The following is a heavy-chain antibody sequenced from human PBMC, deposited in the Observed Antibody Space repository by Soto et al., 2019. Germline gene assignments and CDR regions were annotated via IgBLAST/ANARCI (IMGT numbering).Heavy chain of an antibody. V-gene: IGHV3-23*01. J-gene: IGHJ6*03. CDR2: ISGSGTST. CDR3: AEVGSTWDYYYSYYYMDV. Sequence: PGGSLRLSCAASGFTFNNYAMNWVRQAPGKGLEWVSAISGSGTSTYYADSVRGRFTISRDNSKSTLYLQMNSLRAEDTAVYYCAEVGSTWDYYYSYYYMDVWGKGTTVTVSS. CDR1: GFTFNNYA. D-gene: IGHD6-13*01.